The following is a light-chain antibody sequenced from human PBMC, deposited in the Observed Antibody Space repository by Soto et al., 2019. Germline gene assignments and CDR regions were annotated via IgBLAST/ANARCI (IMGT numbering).Light chain of an antibody. V-gene: IGKV1-39*01. CDR1: QSISSY. CDR2: AAS. Sequence: DIQMTQSPSSLSASVGDRVTITCRASQSISSYLSWYQQKPGKAPKLLIYAASSLQSGVPSRFSGSGSGTYFTLTISSPQPADFATYYCQQSYSTPWTFGQGTKVEIK. J-gene: IGKJ1*01. CDR3: QQSYSTPWT.